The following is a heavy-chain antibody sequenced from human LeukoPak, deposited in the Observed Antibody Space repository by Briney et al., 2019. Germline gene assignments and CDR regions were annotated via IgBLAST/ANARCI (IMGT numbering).Heavy chain of an antibody. CDR1: GFTFSNYG. V-gene: IGHV3-33*01. CDR3: ARLGSKWSFDY. J-gene: IGHJ4*02. CDR2: IWYDGSNK. D-gene: IGHD2-15*01. Sequence: GRSLRLSCAGSGFTFSNYGMNWVRQAPGKGLEWVAVIWYDGSNKYYADSVKGRFTISRDNSKNTVYLQINSLRAEDTAVYYCARLGSKWSFDYWGQGTQVTVSS.